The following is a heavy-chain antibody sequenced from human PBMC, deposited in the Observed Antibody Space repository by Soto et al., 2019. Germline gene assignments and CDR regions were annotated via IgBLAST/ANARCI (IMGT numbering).Heavy chain of an antibody. CDR2: ISWNSGSI. CDR1: GFTFDDYA. Sequence: GGSLRLSCAASGFTFDDYAMHWVRQAPGKGLEWVSGISWNSGSIGYADSVKGRFTISRDNAKNSLYLQMNSLRAEDTAVYYCARDGRYRAEFDYWGQGTLVTVSS. CDR3: ARDGRYRAEFDY. D-gene: IGHD1-26*01. V-gene: IGHV3-9*01. J-gene: IGHJ4*02.